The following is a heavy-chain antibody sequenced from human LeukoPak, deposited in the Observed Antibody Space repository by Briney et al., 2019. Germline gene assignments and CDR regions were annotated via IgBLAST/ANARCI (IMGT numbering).Heavy chain of an antibody. CDR3: ARDSWSSSSQGAFDI. V-gene: IGHV3-21*01. CDR1: GFTFITYS. D-gene: IGHD6-13*01. Sequence: GGSLRLSCAASGFTFITYSMNWVRQAPGKGLEWVSSISSTSSYIYYADSVKGRFTISRDNAKNSLYLQMNSLRAEDTAVYYCARDSWSSSSQGAFDIWGQGTMVTVSS. J-gene: IGHJ3*02. CDR2: ISSTSSYI.